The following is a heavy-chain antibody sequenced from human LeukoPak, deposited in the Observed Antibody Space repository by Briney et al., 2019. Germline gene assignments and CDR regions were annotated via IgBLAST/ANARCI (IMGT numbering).Heavy chain of an antibody. D-gene: IGHD1-26*01. CDR1: GYTFTSYG. Sequence: ASVKVSCKASGYTFTSYGISWVRQAPGQGLEWMGWISAHNGDTNYAQKFQGRVSMTTDTSTSTGYMELRSLTSDDTAVYCCARDLKRTVGATTTSDYWGQGTLVTVSS. V-gene: IGHV1-18*01. CDR2: ISAHNGDT. J-gene: IGHJ4*02. CDR3: ARDLKRTVGATTTSDY.